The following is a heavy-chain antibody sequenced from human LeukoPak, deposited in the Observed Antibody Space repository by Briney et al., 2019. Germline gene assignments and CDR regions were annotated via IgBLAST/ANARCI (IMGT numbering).Heavy chain of an antibody. J-gene: IGHJ6*02. CDR1: QFTFSNYA. CDR3: AKGATMIVRGGMDV. CDR2: ISGSGNTT. Sequence: PGGSLRLSCAASQFTFSNYAMSWVRQAPGKGLEWVSAISGSGNTTYFGDSVTGRFTISRDNSKNTVYLQMNSLRAEDTAVYYCAKGATMIVRGGMDVWGQGTTVTVSS. D-gene: IGHD3-22*01. V-gene: IGHV3-23*01.